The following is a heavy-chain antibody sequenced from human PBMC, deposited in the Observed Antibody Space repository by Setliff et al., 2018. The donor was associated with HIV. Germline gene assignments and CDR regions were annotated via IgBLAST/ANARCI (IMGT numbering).Heavy chain of an antibody. J-gene: IGHJ4*02. D-gene: IGHD3-3*01. CDR2: AGGSGANT. CDR1: GFTFSSYA. Sequence: PGGSLRLSCAASGFTFSSYAMSWVRQAPGKGLEWVSVAGGSGANTFYADSVKGRFTISRDNAKNSLFLQMDSLRAEDTAVYYCARCLNTEYWSGYSPFDYWGLGSLVTVSS. V-gene: IGHV3-23*01. CDR3: ARCLNTEYWSGYSPFDY.